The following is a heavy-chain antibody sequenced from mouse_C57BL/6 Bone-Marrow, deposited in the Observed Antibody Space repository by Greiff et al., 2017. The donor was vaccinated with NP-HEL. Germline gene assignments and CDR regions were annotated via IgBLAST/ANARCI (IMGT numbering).Heavy chain of an antibody. V-gene: IGHV1-19*01. CDR3: AKGPYGSSLFDY. D-gene: IGHD1-1*01. CDR1: GYTFTDYY. Sequence: VQLQQSGPVLVKPGASVKMSCKASGYTFTDYYMNWVKQSHGKSLEWIGVINPYNGGTSYNQKFKGKATLTVDKSSSTAYMELNSLTSEDSAVYYCAKGPYGSSLFDYWGQGTTLTVSS. CDR2: INPYNGGT. J-gene: IGHJ2*01.